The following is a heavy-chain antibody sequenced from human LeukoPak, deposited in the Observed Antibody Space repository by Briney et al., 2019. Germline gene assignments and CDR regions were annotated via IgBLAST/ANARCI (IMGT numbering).Heavy chain of an antibody. Sequence: GASVKVSCKASGYTFTGYGITRVRQAPGQGLEWMGWISAYNDNTNYAQKVQGRVTMTTDTSTSTAYMELRSLRSDDTAVYYCARDPIPDYSSGWFDPWGQGTLVTVSS. CDR2: ISAYNDNT. CDR1: GYTFTGYG. CDR3: ARDPIPDYSSGWFDP. D-gene: IGHD6-19*01. J-gene: IGHJ5*02. V-gene: IGHV1-18*01.